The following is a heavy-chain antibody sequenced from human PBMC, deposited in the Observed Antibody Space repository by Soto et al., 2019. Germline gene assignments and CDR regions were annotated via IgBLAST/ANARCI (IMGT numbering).Heavy chain of an antibody. CDR3: ARDRDRGFGDHLPGY. Sequence: QVQLQESGPGLVKPSQTLSLTCTVSGGSISSGDYYWSWIRQPPGKGLEWIGYIYDSGSTYYNPSLKSRVTISEDTSKNQFSLKLSSVTAADTAVYYCARDRDRGFGDHLPGYWGQGTLVTVSS. CDR1: GGSISSGDYY. V-gene: IGHV4-30-4*01. J-gene: IGHJ4*02. D-gene: IGHD3-10*01. CDR2: IYDSGST.